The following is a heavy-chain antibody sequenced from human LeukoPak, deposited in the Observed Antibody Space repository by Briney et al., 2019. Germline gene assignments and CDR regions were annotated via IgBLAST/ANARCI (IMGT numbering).Heavy chain of an antibody. CDR3: AKTYYFDSSGYWSAYYFDK. CDR2: ITGSSGYT. D-gene: IGHD3-22*01. Sequence: GGSLRLSCAASGFTLSSYGMSWVRQAPGKGLEWVSSITGSSGYTYYADSVRGRFAISRDNSKNTVFLQMNSLRAEDTAVYYCAKTYYFDSSGYWSAYYFDKWGQGTHVTVSS. CDR1: GFTLSSYG. J-gene: IGHJ4*02. V-gene: IGHV3-23*01.